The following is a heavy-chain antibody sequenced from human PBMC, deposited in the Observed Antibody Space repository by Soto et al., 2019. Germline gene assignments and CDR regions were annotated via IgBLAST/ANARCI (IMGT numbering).Heavy chain of an antibody. CDR3: ANVRICSGGDCYGMDY. D-gene: IGHD2-15*01. V-gene: IGHV3-23*01. J-gene: IGHJ4*02. CDR2: ISGTDGST. CDR1: GFTLDNYA. Sequence: EVHLLVSGGGLVQPGGSLRLSCAASGFTLDNYAMTWVRQAPGKGLEWVSAISGTDGSTYYADTVKGRFTLSRDNSKNTLYLQRNSRRDEDTSIYYCANVRICSGGDCYGMDYWGQGSLVTVSS.